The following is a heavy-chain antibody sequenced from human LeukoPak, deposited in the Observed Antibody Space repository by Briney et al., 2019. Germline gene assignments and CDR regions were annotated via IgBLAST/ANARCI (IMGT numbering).Heavy chain of an antibody. Sequence: PSETLSLTCTVSGGSISSSSYYWGWIRQPPGKGLEWIGSIYYSGSTYYNPSLKSRVTISVDTSKNQFSLKLSSVTAADTAVYYCARQAMIVVPQRVLIGFDPWGQGTLVTVSS. CDR1: GGSISSSSYY. CDR2: IYYSGST. CDR3: ARQAMIVVPQRVLIGFDP. V-gene: IGHV4-39*01. J-gene: IGHJ5*02. D-gene: IGHD3-22*01.